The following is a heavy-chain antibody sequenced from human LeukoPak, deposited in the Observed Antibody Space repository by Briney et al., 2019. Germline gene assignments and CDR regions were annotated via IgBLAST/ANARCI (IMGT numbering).Heavy chain of an antibody. D-gene: IGHD3-10*01. Sequence: GGSLRLSCAASGFTFSDYYMSWIRQAPGKGLEWVSYISNSGTTIYYADSVKGRFTISRDNAKNSLYLQMNSLRAEDTAMYYCARALAGFSFDPWGQGTLVTVS. CDR3: ARALAGFSFDP. J-gene: IGHJ5*02. CDR2: ISNSGTTI. V-gene: IGHV3-11*01. CDR1: GFTFSDYY.